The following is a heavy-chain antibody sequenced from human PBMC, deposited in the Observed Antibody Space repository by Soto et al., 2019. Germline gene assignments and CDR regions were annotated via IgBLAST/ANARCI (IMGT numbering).Heavy chain of an antibody. D-gene: IGHD3-10*01. CDR2: ISGRGGSS. V-gene: IGHV3-23*01. CDR1: GFPFSSYV. CDR3: VRVAGSGGYFDF. J-gene: IGHJ4*02. Sequence: EVQLLESGGGLAQPGGSLRLSCATSGFPFSSYVMAWVRQAPGKGLAWVSGISGRGGSSFYADSVKGRFTISRDNSKSTLYLQMSSLGAEDTAVYYCVRVAGSGGYFDFWGQGILVTVSS.